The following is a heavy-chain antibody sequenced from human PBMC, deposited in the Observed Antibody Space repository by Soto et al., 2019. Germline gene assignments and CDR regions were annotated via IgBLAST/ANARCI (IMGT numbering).Heavy chain of an antibody. V-gene: IGHV1-8*01. D-gene: IGHD5-12*01. CDR1: GYTFSNYD. CDR3: ARGIKGLPPSAFDI. J-gene: IGHJ3*02. CDR2: LNPNTDKT. Sequence: QVQLVQSGAEVKKPGASVKVSCKASGYTFSNYDINWVRQATGQGLEWMGWLNPNTDKTGSAQKFQGRVTMTRNTSLSTAYLELSGLRSDDAAVYYCARGIKGLPPSAFDIWGQATRVTVSS.